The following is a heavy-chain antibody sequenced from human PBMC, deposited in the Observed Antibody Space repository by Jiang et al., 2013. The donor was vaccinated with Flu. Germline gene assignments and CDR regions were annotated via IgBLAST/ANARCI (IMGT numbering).Heavy chain of an antibody. V-gene: IGHV4-59*01. CDR1: GGSISSYY. J-gene: IGHJ5*02. D-gene: IGHD1-1*01. CDR3: ARGAGTTIFNWFDP. Sequence: GSGLVKPSETLSLTCTVSGGSISSYYWSWIRQPPGKGLEWIGYIYNSGSTKYNLSLKSRVTISLDTSKNQFSLKLSSVTAADTAVYYCARGAGTTIFNWFDPGAREPWSPSPQ. CDR2: IYNSGST.